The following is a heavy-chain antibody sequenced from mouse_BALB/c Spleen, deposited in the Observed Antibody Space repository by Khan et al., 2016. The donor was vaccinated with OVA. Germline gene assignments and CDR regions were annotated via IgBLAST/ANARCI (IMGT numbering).Heavy chain of an antibody. CDR2: ISYSGNT. J-gene: IGHJ2*01. CDR3: ARVYRGDFDY. D-gene: IGHD2-14*01. V-gene: IGHV3-2*02. Sequence: EVQLQESGPGLVKPSQSLSLTCTVTGYSITTDYAWNWIRQFPGNKLEWMGYISYSGNTNYNPSLKSRISIPRDTSKNQFFLQLKSVTTEDTARYNCARVYRGDFDYWGQGTTLTVSS. CDR1: GYSITTDYA.